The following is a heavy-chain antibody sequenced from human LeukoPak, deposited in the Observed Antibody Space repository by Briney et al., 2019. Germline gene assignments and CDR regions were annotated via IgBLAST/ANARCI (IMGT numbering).Heavy chain of an antibody. V-gene: IGHV3-23*01. CDR2: INGRGDST. J-gene: IGHJ4*02. CDR3: AKERQTGDYFTSDF. D-gene: IGHD4-17*01. CDR1: GFSFSTYT. Sequence: PGRSLRLSCAASGFSFSTYTMNWVRQAPGKGLEWVSAINGRGDSTFYADSVKGQFTISRDNSKSTVYLQMNSLRADDTAVYYCAKERQTGDYFTSDFWGQGTLVTVSS.